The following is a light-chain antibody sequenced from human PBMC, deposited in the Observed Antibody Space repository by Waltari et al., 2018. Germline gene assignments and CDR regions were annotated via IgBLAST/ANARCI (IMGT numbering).Light chain of an antibody. V-gene: IGLV1-47*01. CDR3: ASWDDSHYV. J-gene: IGLJ1*01. Sequence: QSVLTQPPSASATPGQRVTISCSGSRANLGSNFLYWYQQFPHTAPKLLIYRNIERPSGVPERFSASKSGTSASLVISGVRSEDEAIYYCASWDDSHYVFGPGTTVTVL. CDR1: RANLGSNF. CDR2: RNI.